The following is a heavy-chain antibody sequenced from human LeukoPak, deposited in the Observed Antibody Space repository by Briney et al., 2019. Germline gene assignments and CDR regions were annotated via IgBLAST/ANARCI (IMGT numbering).Heavy chain of an antibody. J-gene: IGHJ4*02. CDR1: GLTFSNYE. CDR2: ISDGGGSR. V-gene: IGHV3-48*03. D-gene: IGHD4-17*01. Sequence: GVSLRLSCAASGLTFSNYEMNWVRQAPGKGLEWISYISDGGGSRYYADSVKGRFTISRDNAKNSLYLQMNSLRAGDTAVYYCARRGYGSHFDYWGQGTLVTVSS. CDR3: ARRGYGSHFDY.